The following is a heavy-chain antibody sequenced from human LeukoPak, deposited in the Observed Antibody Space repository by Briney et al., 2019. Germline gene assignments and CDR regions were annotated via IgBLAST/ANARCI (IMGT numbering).Heavy chain of an antibody. CDR1: GFSFSTYA. Sequence: GGSLRLSCVASGFSFSTYAMSWVRQAPGKGLEWVSVISNSGGNTYYADSVRGRFTISRDNSKNTVFLQMNSLRAEDTAIYYCAKGVPYPPNWGQGTLVTVSS. CDR3: AKGVPYPPN. J-gene: IGHJ4*02. V-gene: IGHV3-23*01. D-gene: IGHD3-16*01. CDR2: ISNSGGNT.